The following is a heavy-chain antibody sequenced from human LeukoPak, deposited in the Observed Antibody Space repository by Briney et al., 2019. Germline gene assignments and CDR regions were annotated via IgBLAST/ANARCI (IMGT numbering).Heavy chain of an antibody. CDR3: GRTYSSTWYAFGY. CDR1: GYSFSTYW. J-gene: IGHJ4*02. D-gene: IGHD6-13*01. V-gene: IGHV5-10-1*01. Sequence: GESRRISCKGSGYSFSTYWITWVRQMPGKGLEWMGRIDPSDSSTMYSPSFQGHVTIATDKSIRTAYLQWSSLKASDTAIYYCGRTYSSTWYAFGYWGQGTLVTVSS. CDR2: IDPSDSST.